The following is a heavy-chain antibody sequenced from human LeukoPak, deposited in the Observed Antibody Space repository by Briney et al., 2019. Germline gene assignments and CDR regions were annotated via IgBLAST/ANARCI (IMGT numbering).Heavy chain of an antibody. D-gene: IGHD4-23*01. J-gene: IGHJ4*02. CDR1: GFSLITSGVG. Sequence: SGPTLVKPTQTLTLTCSFSGFSLITSGVGVGWIRQPPGKALEWLALIYWNDDQRYSPSLKGRLTITKDTSKNQVVLTMTNMDPVDTATYYCAHRRATTVASRVYYFDYWGQGTLVTVSS. CDR3: AHRRATTVASRVYYFDY. V-gene: IGHV2-5*01. CDR2: IYWNDDQ.